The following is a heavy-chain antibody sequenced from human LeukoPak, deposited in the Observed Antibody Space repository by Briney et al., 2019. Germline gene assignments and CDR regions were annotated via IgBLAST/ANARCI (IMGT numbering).Heavy chain of an antibody. V-gene: IGHV3-30*02. J-gene: IGHJ3*02. CDR3: AGHGGNAFDI. Sequence: GGSLRLSCAASGFTFSSYGMHWVRQAPGKGLEWVAFIQYDGNNKYYADSVKGRFTISRDNSKNTLYLQMNSLRAEDTAVYYCAGHGGNAFDIWGQGTMVTVSS. D-gene: IGHD1-1*01. CDR2: IQYDGNNK. CDR1: GFTFSSYG.